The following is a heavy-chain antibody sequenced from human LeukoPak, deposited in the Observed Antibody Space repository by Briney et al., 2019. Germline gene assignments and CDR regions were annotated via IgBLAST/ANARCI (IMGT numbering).Heavy chain of an antibody. Sequence: GGSLRLSCAASGFTFSSYAMSWVRQAPGKGLEWVSAISGSGGSTYYADSVKGRFTISRDNSKNTLYLQMNSPRAEDTAVYYCAKVPHRQQLVSHYFDYWGQGTLVTVSS. CDR2: ISGSGGST. J-gene: IGHJ4*02. V-gene: IGHV3-23*01. CDR3: AKVPHRQQLVSHYFDY. D-gene: IGHD6-13*01. CDR1: GFTFSSYA.